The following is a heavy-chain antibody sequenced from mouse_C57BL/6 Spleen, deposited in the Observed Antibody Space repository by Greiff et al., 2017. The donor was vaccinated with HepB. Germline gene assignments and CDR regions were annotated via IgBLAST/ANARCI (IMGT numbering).Heavy chain of an antibody. D-gene: IGHD2-4*01. CDR3: AYYDYWFAY. Sequence: ESGPGLVKPSQSLSLTCSVTGYSITSGYYWNWIRQFPGNKLEWMGYISYDGSNNYNPSLKNRISITRDTSKNQFFLKLNSVTTEDTATYYCAYYDYWFAYWGQGTLVTVSA. CDR2: ISYDGSN. J-gene: IGHJ3*01. V-gene: IGHV3-6*01. CDR1: GYSITSGYY.